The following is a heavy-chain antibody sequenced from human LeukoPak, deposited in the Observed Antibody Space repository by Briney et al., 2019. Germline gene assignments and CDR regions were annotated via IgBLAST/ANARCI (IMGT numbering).Heavy chain of an antibody. D-gene: IGHD3-9*01. CDR1: GGSFSGYY. Sequence: SETLSLTCAVYGGSFSGYYRSWIRQPPGKGLEWIGEINHSGSTNYNPSLKSRVTISVDTSKSQFSLKLSSVTAADTAVYYCARLRYFDWPIDYWGQGTLVTVSS. CDR3: ARLRYFDWPIDY. J-gene: IGHJ4*02. V-gene: IGHV4-34*01. CDR2: INHSGST.